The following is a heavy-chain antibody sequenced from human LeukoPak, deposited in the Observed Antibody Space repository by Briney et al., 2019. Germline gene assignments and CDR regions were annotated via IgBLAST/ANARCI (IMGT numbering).Heavy chain of an antibody. J-gene: IGHJ4*02. CDR1: GFTSSSCW. V-gene: IGHV3-74*01. CDR2: NNSEGSRT. D-gene: IGHD4-11*01. Sequence: PGGSMRLCCAASGFTSSSCWMHWRRQAPGKGLMWVCLNNSEGSRTADADSVRSPFTNSRDNAKAALYLQMTSLRAEDTAVYYSARVRDDYTYFDCWGQGTLVTVSS. CDR3: ARVRDDYTYFDC.